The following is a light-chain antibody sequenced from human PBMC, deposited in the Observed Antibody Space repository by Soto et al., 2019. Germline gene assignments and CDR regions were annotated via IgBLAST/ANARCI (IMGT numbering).Light chain of an antibody. J-gene: IGKJ2*01. Sequence: DIQMTQSPSSLSASVGDRVTITCRASQSISSYLNWYQQKPGKAPKLLIYAASSLQSGVPSRFSGSGSGTDFTLTIRSLKPEDFAIHYFHKIYTPPYTFARGPRVDTK. CDR2: AAS. CDR1: QSISSY. V-gene: IGKV1-39*01. CDR3: HKIYTPPYT.